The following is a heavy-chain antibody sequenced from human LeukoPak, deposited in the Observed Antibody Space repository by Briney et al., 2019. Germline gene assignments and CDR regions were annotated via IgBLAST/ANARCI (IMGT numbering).Heavy chain of an antibody. CDR2: ISYDGSNK. CDR3: ASQGGLLWFGELSGGMGV. D-gene: IGHD3-10*01. V-gene: IGHV3-30-3*01. Sequence: GGSLRLSCAASGFTFSSYAMNWVRQAPGKGLEWVAFISYDGSNKYYADSVKGRFTISKDNSKNTLYLQMNSLRAEDTAVYYCASQGGLLWFGELSGGMGVWGQGTTVTVSS. J-gene: IGHJ6*02. CDR1: GFTFSSYA.